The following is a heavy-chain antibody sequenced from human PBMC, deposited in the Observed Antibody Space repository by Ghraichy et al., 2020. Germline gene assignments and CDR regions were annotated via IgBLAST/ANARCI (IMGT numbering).Heavy chain of an antibody. CDR2: ISSTNAI. CDR3: ARVHQWAVDI. V-gene: IGHV3-48*02. CDR1: GFTFSSYA. Sequence: GGSLRLSCAASGFTFSSYAMNWVRQAPGKGLEWVSYISSTNAINYADSVKGRFTISRDNAKNSLYLQLNSLRDEDTAVYFCARVHQWAVDIWGPGTMVTVSS. D-gene: IGHD2-8*01. J-gene: IGHJ3*02.